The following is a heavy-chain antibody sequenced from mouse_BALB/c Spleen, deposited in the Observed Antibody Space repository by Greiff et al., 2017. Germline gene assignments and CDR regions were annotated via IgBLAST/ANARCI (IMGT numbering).Heavy chain of an antibody. D-gene: IGHD2-1*01. CDR1: GFSLTSYG. V-gene: IGHV2-2*02. CDR2: IWSGGST. CDR3: ARDGNYWFAY. Sequence: VKVVESGPGLVQPSQSLSITCTVSGFSLTSYGVHWVRQSPGKGLEWLGVIWSGGSTDYNAAFISRLSISKDNSKSQVFFKMNSLQANDTAIYYCARDGNYWFAYWGQGTLVTVSA. J-gene: IGHJ3*01.